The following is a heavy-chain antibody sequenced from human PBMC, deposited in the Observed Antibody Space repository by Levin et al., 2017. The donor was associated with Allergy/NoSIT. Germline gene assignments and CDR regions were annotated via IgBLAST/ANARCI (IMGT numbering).Heavy chain of an antibody. V-gene: IGHV4-61*01. J-gene: IGHJ2*01. CDR1: GGSVSSGSYY. CDR3: ARDKRLYWYFDL. CDR2: IYYSGST. Sequence: SETLSLTCTVSGGSVSSGSYYWSWIRQPPGKGLEWIGYIYYSGSTNYNPSLKSRVTISVDTSKNQFSLKLSSVTAADTAVYYCARDKRLYWYFDLWGRGTLVTVSS.